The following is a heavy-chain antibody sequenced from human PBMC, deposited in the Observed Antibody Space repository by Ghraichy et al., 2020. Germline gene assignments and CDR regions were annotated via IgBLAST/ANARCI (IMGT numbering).Heavy chain of an antibody. Sequence: GSLRLSCAASGFTFSTYWMSWVRQAPGKGLEWLANIKQDGSERSYVDSVRGRFTISRDNAKNSLYLQMNSLRAEDTAVYYCVRERTNYYDRSGYVWGQGALVTVSS. V-gene: IGHV3-7*03. CDR1: GFTFSTYW. D-gene: IGHD3-22*01. CDR3: VRERTNYYDRSGYV. J-gene: IGHJ4*02. CDR2: IKQDGSER.